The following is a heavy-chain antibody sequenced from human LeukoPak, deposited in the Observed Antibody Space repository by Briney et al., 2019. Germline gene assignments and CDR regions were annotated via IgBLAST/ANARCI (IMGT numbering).Heavy chain of an antibody. V-gene: IGHV1-2*02. CDR1: GYTFTGYY. D-gene: IGHD6-19*01. CDR3: ATPESGYSSGWFDY. J-gene: IGHJ4*02. CDR2: INPNSGGT. Sequence: GASVKVSCKASGYTFTGYYMHWVRQAPGQGLEWMGWINPNSGGTNYAQKFQGRVTMTRDTSISTAYMELSRLRSDDTAVYYCATPESGYSSGWFDYWGQETLVTVSS.